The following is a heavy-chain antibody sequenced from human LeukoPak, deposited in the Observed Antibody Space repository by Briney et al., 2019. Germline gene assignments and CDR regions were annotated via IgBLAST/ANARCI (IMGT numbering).Heavy chain of an antibody. CDR3: ATGYMAFAPYYFDY. CDR2: FDPEDGET. Sequence: RASVKVSCKVSGYTLTELSMHWVRQAPGKGLEWMGGFDPEDGETIYAQKFQGRVTMTEDTSTDTAYMELSSLRSGDTAVYYCATGYMAFAPYYFDYWGQGTLVTVSS. V-gene: IGHV1-24*01. CDR1: GYTLTELS. D-gene: IGHD1-14*01. J-gene: IGHJ4*02.